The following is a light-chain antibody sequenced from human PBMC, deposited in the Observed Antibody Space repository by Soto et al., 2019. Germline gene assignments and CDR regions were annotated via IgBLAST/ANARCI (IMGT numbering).Light chain of an antibody. CDR2: AAS. Sequence: ESELTQAAAVLSASVGDRVTITCRASQGISSYLAWYQQKPGKAPKLLIYAASTLQSGVPSRFSGSGSGTEFTLTISSLQPEDFATYYCQQLNSYLPLTFGGGTKVDIK. CDR3: QQLNSYLPLT. CDR1: QGISSY. V-gene: IGKV1-9*01. J-gene: IGKJ4*01.